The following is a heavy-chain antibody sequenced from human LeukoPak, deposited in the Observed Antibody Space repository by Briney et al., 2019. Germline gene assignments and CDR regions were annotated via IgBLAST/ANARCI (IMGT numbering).Heavy chain of an antibody. Sequence: GSLRLSCAASGFTFSRYWMSWVRQAPGKGLGFTASIHSNGNSYFNPSLKSRVTSSLDTSKNQFSLKLTSVTAADTAVYHCARLDGDRPDHWGQGTLVTVSS. CDR3: ARLDGDRPDH. J-gene: IGHJ4*02. CDR2: IHSNGNS. V-gene: IGHV4-59*10. CDR1: GFTFSRYW. D-gene: IGHD4-17*01.